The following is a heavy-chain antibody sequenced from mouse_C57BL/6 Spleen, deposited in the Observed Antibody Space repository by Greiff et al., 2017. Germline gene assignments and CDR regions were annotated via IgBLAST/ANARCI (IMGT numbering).Heavy chain of an antibody. CDR1: GYTFTSYW. CDR3: AREDSNLFDY. D-gene: IGHD2-5*01. CDR2: IYPGSGSP. J-gene: IGHJ2*01. Sequence: QVQLQQPGAELVQPGASVKMSCTASGYTFTSYWMTWVKQRPGQGLEWIGGIYPGSGSPYYNETFPSKAPLTVDTSSSTAYLQLSSLTSEDSAVYDGAREDSNLFDYWGQGTTLTVSA. V-gene: IGHV1-55*01.